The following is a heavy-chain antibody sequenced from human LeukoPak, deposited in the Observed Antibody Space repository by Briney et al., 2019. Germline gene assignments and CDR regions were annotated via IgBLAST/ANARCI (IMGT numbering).Heavy chain of an antibody. CDR2: ISAYNGNT. Sequence: ASVKVSCKASGYTFTSYGISWVRQAPGQGLEWMGWISAYNGNTNYAQKFQGRVTMTRDTSISTAYMELSRLRSDDTAVYYCAREADYYFDYWGQGTLVTVSS. CDR1: GYTFTSYG. J-gene: IGHJ4*02. D-gene: IGHD3/OR15-3a*01. CDR3: AREADYYFDY. V-gene: IGHV1-18*01.